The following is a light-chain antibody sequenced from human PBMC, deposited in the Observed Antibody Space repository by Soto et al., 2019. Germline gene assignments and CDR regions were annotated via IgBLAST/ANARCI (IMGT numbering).Light chain of an antibody. CDR2: GAS. J-gene: IGKJ1*01. Sequence: EIVLTQSPGTLSLSPGEGATLSCRASQSVSGRYLAWYQQKSGQAPRLLIYGASSGAPGIPDRFNGSGSGTDFSLTISRLEPEDFAVYYCQQYGSSPRTFGQGTKVEIK. V-gene: IGKV3-20*01. CDR1: QSVSGRY. CDR3: QQYGSSPRT.